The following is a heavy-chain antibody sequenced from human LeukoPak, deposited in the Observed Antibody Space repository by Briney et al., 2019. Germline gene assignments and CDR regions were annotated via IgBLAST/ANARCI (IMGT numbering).Heavy chain of an antibody. D-gene: IGHD3-22*01. CDR1: GFTFSSYW. V-gene: IGHV3-7*02. J-gene: IGHJ4*02. CDR3: ANYPSNNNGYGDY. CDR2: INQGGTKE. Sequence: GGSLRLSCVVPGFTFSSYWMTWVRQAPGKGLEWVANINQGGTKENYVDSVKGRFTISRDDAKNSLYLQMNSLRAEDTAVYYCANYPSNNNGYGDYWGQGTLVTVST.